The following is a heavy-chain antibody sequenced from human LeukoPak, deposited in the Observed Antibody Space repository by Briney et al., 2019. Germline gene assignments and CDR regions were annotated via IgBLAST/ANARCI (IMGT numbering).Heavy chain of an antibody. J-gene: IGHJ4*02. Sequence: SETLSLTCAVSGGSISTYYLSWIRQPPGKGLEWIGYIHYSGSSNYNPSLKRRVTISFDTSKNKFSLQLSSVTAADTAVYYCAGGAAATYWGQGTLVTVSS. CDR1: GGSISTYY. CDR2: IHYSGSS. CDR3: AGGAAATY. D-gene: IGHD6-13*01. V-gene: IGHV4-59*01.